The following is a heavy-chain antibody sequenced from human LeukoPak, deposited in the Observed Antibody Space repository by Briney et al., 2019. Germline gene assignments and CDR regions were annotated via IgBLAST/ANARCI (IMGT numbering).Heavy chain of an antibody. D-gene: IGHD2-2*02. V-gene: IGHV1-2*02. Sequence: ASVKVSCKASGYTFTGYYMHWVRQAPGEGLEWMGWINPNSGGTNYAQKFQGRVTMTRDTSISTAYMVLSRLRSDDTAVYYCARYSCSSTSCYKEGNWFDLWGQGTLVTVSS. CDR3: ARYSCSSTSCYKEGNWFDL. CDR2: INPNSGGT. J-gene: IGHJ5*02. CDR1: GYTFTGYY.